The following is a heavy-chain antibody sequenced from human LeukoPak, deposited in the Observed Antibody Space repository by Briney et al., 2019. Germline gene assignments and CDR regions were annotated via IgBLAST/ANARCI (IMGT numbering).Heavy chain of an antibody. V-gene: IGHV4-39*07. Sequence: SETLSLTCTVSGGSISSSSYYWGWIRQPPGKGLEWIGSIYYSGSTYYNPSLKSRVTISVDTSKNQFSLKLSSVTAADTAVFYCARVDIRSGGNYGMDVWGQGTTVTVSS. J-gene: IGHJ6*02. CDR1: GGSISSSSYY. CDR2: IYYSGST. D-gene: IGHD2-15*01. CDR3: ARVDIRSGGNYGMDV.